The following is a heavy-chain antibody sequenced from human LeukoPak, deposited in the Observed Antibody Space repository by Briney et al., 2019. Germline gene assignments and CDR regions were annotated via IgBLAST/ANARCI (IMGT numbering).Heavy chain of an antibody. J-gene: IGHJ4*02. D-gene: IGHD2-2*01. Sequence: GGSLRLSCAASGFTFSDYYMSWIRPAPRKGLEWVSYISSSGSTIYYADSVKGRFTISRDNAKNSLYLQMNSLRAEDTAVYYCARDERIRVVVPKHNFDYWGQGTLVTVSS. V-gene: IGHV3-11*01. CDR1: GFTFSDYY. CDR2: ISSSGSTI. CDR3: ARDERIRVVVPKHNFDY.